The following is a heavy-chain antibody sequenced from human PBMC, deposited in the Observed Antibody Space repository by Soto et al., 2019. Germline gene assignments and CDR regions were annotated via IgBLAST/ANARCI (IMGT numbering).Heavy chain of an antibody. D-gene: IGHD3-22*01. J-gene: IGHJ6*02. CDR2: ISYDGSNK. CDR3: ARVQESRPIDYYRNYGMDV. CDR1: GFTFSSYA. Sequence: PGGSLRLSCAASGFTFSSYAMHWVRQAPGKGLEWVAVISYDGSNKYYADSVKGRFTISRDNSKNTLYLQMNSLRAEDTAVYYCARVQESRPIDYYRNYGMDVWGQGTTVTVSS. V-gene: IGHV3-30-3*01.